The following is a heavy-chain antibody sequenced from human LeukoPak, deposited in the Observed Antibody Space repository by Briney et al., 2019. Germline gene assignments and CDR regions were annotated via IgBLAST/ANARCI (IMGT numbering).Heavy chain of an antibody. V-gene: IGHV3-48*04. CDR3: AAGRGWLIDY. Sequence: GGSLRLSCAASGFTFSSYGMHWVRQAPGKGLEWVSYISSSDSTIYYADSVKGRFTIPRDNTQNSLYLQMNNLRVEDTAVYYCAAGRGWLIDYWGQGTLVTASS. CDR2: ISSSDSTI. CDR1: GFTFSSYG. J-gene: IGHJ4*02. D-gene: IGHD3-22*01.